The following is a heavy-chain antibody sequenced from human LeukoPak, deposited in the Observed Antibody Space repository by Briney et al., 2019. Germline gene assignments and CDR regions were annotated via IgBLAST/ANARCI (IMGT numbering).Heavy chain of an antibody. CDR2: INPNSGGT. CDR3: ARDNPGYGDYEDYYYYYMDV. CDR1: GYTFTGYY. Sequence: VASVKVSCKASGYTFTGYYMHWVRQAPGQGLEWMGWINPNSGGTNYAQKFQGRVTMTRDTSISTAYMELSRLRSDDTAVYYCARDNPGYGDYEDYYYYYMDVWGKGTTVTVSS. D-gene: IGHD4-17*01. J-gene: IGHJ6*03. V-gene: IGHV1-2*02.